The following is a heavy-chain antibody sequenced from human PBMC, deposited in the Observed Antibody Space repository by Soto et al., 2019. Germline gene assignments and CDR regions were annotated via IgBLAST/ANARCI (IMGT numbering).Heavy chain of an antibody. D-gene: IGHD2-21*01. V-gene: IGHV1-46*01. CDR2: VKPNGGST. Sequence: QVQLVQSGAEVKKPGASVKVSCKASGYIFIHYYIHWVRQAPGQGLEWMAIVKPNGGSTNYAQNFPGRVTVTSDTSTSTVAMELNSLGSDDSAVYSCARSLLQADFWGQGTLGTVSS. CDR3: ARSLLQADF. CDR1: GYIFIHYY. J-gene: IGHJ4*02.